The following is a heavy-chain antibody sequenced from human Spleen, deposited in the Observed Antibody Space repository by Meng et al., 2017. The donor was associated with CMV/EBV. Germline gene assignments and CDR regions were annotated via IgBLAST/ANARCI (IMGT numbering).Heavy chain of an antibody. CDR2: ISSSSTYI. CDR1: GFSFNIYS. Sequence: GESLKISCAASGFSFNIYSMNWVRQAPGKGLEWVSSISSSSTYIYYADSVKSRFTISRDNAKNSLYLQMISLRTEDTAVYYCVREAPSTYYDFWSGYYTGSWFESWGQGALVTVSS. V-gene: IGHV3-21*01. J-gene: IGHJ5*01. D-gene: IGHD3-3*01. CDR3: VREAPSTYYDFWSGYYTGSWFES.